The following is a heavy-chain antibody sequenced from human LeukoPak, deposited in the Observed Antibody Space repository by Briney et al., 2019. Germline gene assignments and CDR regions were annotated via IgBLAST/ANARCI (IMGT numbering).Heavy chain of an antibody. CDR1: GGSISSGGYY. D-gene: IGHD2-15*01. V-gene: IGHV4-31*03. CDR2: IYYSGST. Sequence: SETLSLTCTVSGGSISSGGYYWSWHRQHPGRGMEWVGYIYYSGSTYYNPSLKSRVTISVDTSNNQFSLKLSSVTAADTAVYYCARYVRSGGSRRYFEYWGQGTLVTVSS. J-gene: IGHJ4*02. CDR3: ARYVRSGGSRRYFEY.